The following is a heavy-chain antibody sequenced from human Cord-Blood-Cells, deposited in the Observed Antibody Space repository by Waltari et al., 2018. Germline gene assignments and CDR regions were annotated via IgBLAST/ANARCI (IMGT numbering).Heavy chain of an antibody. CDR3: ASSSSGDDSSGYYWYFDL. CDR2: KVDNGNNK. D-gene: IGHD3-22*01. CDR1: GFTFSSYG. Sequence: QVQLVESGGGVVQPGRSLRLSCAASGFTFSSYGMHWVRQAPGKGLEGVEGGGVKVDNGNNKYEANAVKGLFTTSRENSKNTPYLQMTSLGAEDTAVYYCASSSSGDDSSGYYWYFDLWGRGTLVTVSS. V-gene: IGHV3-33*01. J-gene: IGHJ2*01.